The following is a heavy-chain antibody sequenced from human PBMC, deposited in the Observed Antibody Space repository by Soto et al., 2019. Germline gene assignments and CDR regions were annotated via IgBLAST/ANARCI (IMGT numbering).Heavy chain of an antibody. V-gene: IGHV4-31*03. J-gene: IGHJ6*02. CDR3: ARSRMLRGVISGPYYYYYGMDV. CDR2: IYYSGST. Sequence: SETLSLTCTVSGGSISSGGYYWSWIRQHPGKGLEWIGYIYYSGSTYYNPSLKSRVTISVDTSKNQFSLRLSSVTAADTAVYYCARSRMLRGVISGPYYYYYGMDVWGQGTTVTVSS. CDR1: GGSISSGGYY. D-gene: IGHD3-10*01.